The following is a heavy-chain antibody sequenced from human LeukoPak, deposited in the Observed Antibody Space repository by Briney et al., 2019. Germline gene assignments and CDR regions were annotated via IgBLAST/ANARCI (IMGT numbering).Heavy chain of an antibody. D-gene: IGHD2-2*01. CDR1: GGSISSGGYY. Sequence: SETLSLTCTVSGGSISSGGYYWSWIRQHPGKGLEWIGYIYYSGSTYYNPSLKSRVTISVDRSKNQFSLKLSSVTAADTAVYYCARTPVVVPAATYFDYWGQGTLVTVSS. CDR3: ARTPVVVPAATYFDY. CDR2: IYYSGST. J-gene: IGHJ4*02. V-gene: IGHV4-31*03.